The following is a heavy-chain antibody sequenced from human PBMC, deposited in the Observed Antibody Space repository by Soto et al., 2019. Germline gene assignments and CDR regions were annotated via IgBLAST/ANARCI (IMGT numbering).Heavy chain of an antibody. CDR2: IYWNDDK. CDR3: AHRGYGDYPRDNWFDP. CDR1: GVSLTTGGVG. J-gene: IGHJ5*02. Sequence: QITLKESGPTLVKPTQTLTLTCTLSGVSLTTGGVGVGWIRQPPGKALEWLALIYWNDDKRYNPSLKTRLTITKDTSKNQVVLTMTNMDPEDTATYYCAHRGYGDYPRDNWFDPWGQGTLVTVSS. V-gene: IGHV2-5*01. D-gene: IGHD4-17*01.